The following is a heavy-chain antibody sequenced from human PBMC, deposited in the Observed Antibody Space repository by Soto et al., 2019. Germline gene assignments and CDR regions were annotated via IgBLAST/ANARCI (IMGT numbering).Heavy chain of an antibody. D-gene: IGHD6-19*01. V-gene: IGHV1-69*13. CDR1: GGTFSSYA. CDR2: IIPIFGTA. J-gene: IGHJ5*01. CDR3: AKSGNGWWRGLDS. Sequence: SVKVSCKASGGTFSSYAISWVRQAPGQGLEWMGGIIPIFGTANYAQKFQGRVTITADESTSTAYMELSSLRSEDTAVYYCAKSGNGWWRGLDSWGQGTLVTVSS.